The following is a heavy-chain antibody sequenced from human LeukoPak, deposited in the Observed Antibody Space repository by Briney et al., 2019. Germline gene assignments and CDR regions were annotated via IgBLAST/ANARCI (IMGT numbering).Heavy chain of an antibody. D-gene: IGHD3-16*01. CDR3: ARGLRFGGFWAHFDY. V-gene: IGHV3-66*01. CDR2: ISYTGGP. Sequence: SGGSLRLSCAAAGFTFSDYSMSWVRQAPGKGLEWVSLISYTGGPYYADSVKGRFTISRDESKNTLSLQMNSLRAEDTAVYYCARGLRFGGFWAHFDYWGLGTLVTVSS. J-gene: IGHJ4*02. CDR1: GFTFSDYS.